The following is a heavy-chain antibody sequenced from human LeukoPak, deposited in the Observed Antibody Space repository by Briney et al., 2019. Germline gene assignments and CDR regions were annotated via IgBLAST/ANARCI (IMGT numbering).Heavy chain of an antibody. Sequence: ASVTVSFKASGYTFTVYYMHWVRQAPGQGLEWMGWINPNSGGTNYAQKFQGRVTMTRDTSISTAYMELSRLRSDDTAVYYCARVLLRPIAISAAGTFGYWGQGTLVTVSS. CDR3: ARVLLRPIAISAAGTFGY. V-gene: IGHV1-2*02. D-gene: IGHD6-13*01. J-gene: IGHJ4*02. CDR2: INPNSGGT. CDR1: GYTFTVYY.